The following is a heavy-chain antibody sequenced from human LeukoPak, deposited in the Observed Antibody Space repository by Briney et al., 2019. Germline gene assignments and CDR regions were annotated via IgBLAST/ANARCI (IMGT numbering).Heavy chain of an antibody. CDR3: ARLTGTTGFDY. Sequence: GGSLRLSCAASGFPCSSYWMSWVRQAPGKGLAWVANINQDGSDKYYVDSVKGRFTISRDNAKNSLYLQLNSLRADDTAVYYCARLTGTTGFDYWGQGTLVTVSS. J-gene: IGHJ4*02. CDR2: INQDGSDK. CDR1: GFPCSSYW. D-gene: IGHD1-1*01. V-gene: IGHV3-7*01.